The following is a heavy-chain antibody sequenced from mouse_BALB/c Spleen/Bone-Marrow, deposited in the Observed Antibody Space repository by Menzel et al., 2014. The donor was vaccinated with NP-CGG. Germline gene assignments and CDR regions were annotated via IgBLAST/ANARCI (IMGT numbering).Heavy chain of an antibody. CDR2: IFPGDSTT. Sequence: VKLMESGAELVKPGASVKLSCKASGNTFTSYDINWVRQRPEQGLEWIGWIFPGDSTTKYNEKFKGKATLTTDKSSSTVHMQLNRLTSEDSAVYFCVRSRLRDWYFDVWGAGTTVTISS. D-gene: IGHD1-2*01. V-gene: IGHV1-85*01. J-gene: IGHJ1*01. CDR1: GNTFTSYD. CDR3: VRSRLRDWYFDV.